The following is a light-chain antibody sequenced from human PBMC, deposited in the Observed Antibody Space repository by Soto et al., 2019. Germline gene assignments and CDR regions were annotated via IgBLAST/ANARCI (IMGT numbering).Light chain of an antibody. CDR2: DNS. CDR1: SSNIGAGYD. V-gene: IGLV1-40*01. Sequence: QPVLTQPPSVSGAPGQRVTISCTGSSSNIGAGYDVHWYQQLPGTAPKLLMYDNSNRPSGVPDRFSGSKSGTSASLAITGLQAEDEADYYCQSYDSSLSVLYVFGTGTKLTVL. CDR3: QSYDSSLSVLYV. J-gene: IGLJ1*01.